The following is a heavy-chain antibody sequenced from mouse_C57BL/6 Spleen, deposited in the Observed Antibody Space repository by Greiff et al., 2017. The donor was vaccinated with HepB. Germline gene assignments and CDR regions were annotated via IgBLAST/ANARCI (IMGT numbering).Heavy chain of an antibody. CDR1: GFTFNTYA. CDR2: IRSKSSNYAT. D-gene: IGHD1-1*01. V-gene: IGHV10-3*01. J-gene: IGHJ1*03. CDR3: VRDRHYYGSSYGYFDV. Sequence: VQLKESGGGLVQLKGSLKLSCAASGFTFNTYAMHWVRQAPGKGLEWVARIRSKSSNYATYYADSVKDRFTISRDDSQSMLYLQMNNLKTEDTAMYYCVRDRHYYGSSYGYFDVWGTGTTVTVSS.